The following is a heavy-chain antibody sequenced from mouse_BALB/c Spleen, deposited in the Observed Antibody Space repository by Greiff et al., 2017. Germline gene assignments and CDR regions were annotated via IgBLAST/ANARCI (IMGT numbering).Heavy chain of an antibody. D-gene: IGHD2-14*01. J-gene: IGHJ3*01. Sequence: EVQLVESGGGLVQPKGSLKLSCAASGFTFNTYAMNWVRQAPGKGLEWVARIRSKSNNYATYYADSVKDRFTISRDDSQSMLYLQMNNLKTEDTAMYYCVSYYRYDEAWFAYWGQGTLVTVSA. CDR2: IRSKSNNYAT. CDR3: VSYYRYDEAWFAY. CDR1: GFTFNTYA. V-gene: IGHV10-1*02.